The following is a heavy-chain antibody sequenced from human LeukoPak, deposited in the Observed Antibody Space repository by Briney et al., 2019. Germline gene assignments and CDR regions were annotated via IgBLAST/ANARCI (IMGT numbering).Heavy chain of an antibody. J-gene: IGHJ5*02. CDR1: GYSFTSYW. CDR3: ARTVVPAARYNWFDP. D-gene: IGHD2-2*01. Sequence: GESLKISCKGSGYSFTSYWIGWVRQMPGKGLEWMGIIYPGDSDTRYSPSLQGQVTISADKSISTAYLQWSSLKASDTAMYYCARTVVPAARYNWFDPWGQGTLVTVSS. CDR2: IYPGDSDT. V-gene: IGHV5-51*01.